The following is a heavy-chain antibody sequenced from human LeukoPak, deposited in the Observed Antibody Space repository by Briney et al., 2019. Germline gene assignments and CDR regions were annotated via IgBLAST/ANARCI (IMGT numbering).Heavy chain of an antibody. Sequence: GGSLRLSCAASGFTFSSYSMNWVRQAPGKGLEWVSSISSSSSYIYYADSVKGRFTISRDNAKNSLYLQMNSLRAEDTAVYYCARGDSSSSYFYMDVWGKGTTVTVSS. D-gene: IGHD6-6*01. CDR3: ARGDSSSSYFYMDV. V-gene: IGHV3-21*01. J-gene: IGHJ6*03. CDR1: GFTFSSYS. CDR2: ISSSSSYI.